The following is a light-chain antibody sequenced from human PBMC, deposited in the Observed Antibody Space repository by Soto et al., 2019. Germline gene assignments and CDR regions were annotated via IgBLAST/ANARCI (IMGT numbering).Light chain of an antibody. Sequence: EIVLTQSPATLSLLPGERATLSCRASQSVGSSLAWYQHKAGQAPRLLLYDASNRATGIPARFSGSGSGTDFTLTISSLEPEDFAVYYCQQRSSWITFGQGTRLDIE. CDR1: QSVGSS. V-gene: IGKV3-11*01. CDR3: QQRSSWIT. CDR2: DAS. J-gene: IGKJ5*01.